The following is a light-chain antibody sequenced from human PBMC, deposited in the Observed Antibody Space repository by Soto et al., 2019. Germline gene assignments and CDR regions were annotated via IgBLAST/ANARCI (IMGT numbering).Light chain of an antibody. J-gene: IGLJ1*01. Sequence: QSALTQPASVSGSPGQSITISCTGTSSDIGHYDYVSWYQQHPGKAPNLMIYHVTYRPSGVSNRYSGSKSGNSASLTISGLQADDEADYYCCSLTTSHTYVFGSGTKVIVL. CDR2: HVT. CDR1: SSDIGHYDY. CDR3: CSLTTSHTYV. V-gene: IGLV2-14*03.